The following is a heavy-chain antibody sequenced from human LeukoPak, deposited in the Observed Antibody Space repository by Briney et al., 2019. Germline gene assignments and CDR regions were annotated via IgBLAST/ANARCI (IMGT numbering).Heavy chain of an antibody. CDR1: GGSISSSNW. CDR3: ARQKGFRSGWHYYYYYYMDV. V-gene: IGHV4-4*02. D-gene: IGHD6-19*01. CDR2: IYHSGST. Sequence: PSETLSLTCAVSGGSISSSNWWSWVRQPPGKGLVWIGEIYHSGSTNYNPSLKSRVTISVDKSKNQFSLKLSSVTAADTAVYYCARQKGFRSGWHYYYYYYMDVWGKGTTATISS. J-gene: IGHJ6*03.